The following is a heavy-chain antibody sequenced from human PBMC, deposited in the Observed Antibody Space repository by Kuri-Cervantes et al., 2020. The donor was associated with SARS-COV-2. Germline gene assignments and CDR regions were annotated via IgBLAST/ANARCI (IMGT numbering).Heavy chain of an antibody. CDR2: IWYDGSNK. CDR1: RFTFSSYG. CDR3: ARDLVVSSGWDYYMDV. V-gene: IGHV3-33*01. Sequence: LSLTCAASRFTFSSYGVHWVRQAPGKGLEWVAVIWYDGSNKYYADSVEGRFTISRDNSKNTLYLQMNSLRAEDTAVYYCARDLVVSSGWDYYMDVWGKGTTVTVSS. J-gene: IGHJ6*03. D-gene: IGHD6-19*01.